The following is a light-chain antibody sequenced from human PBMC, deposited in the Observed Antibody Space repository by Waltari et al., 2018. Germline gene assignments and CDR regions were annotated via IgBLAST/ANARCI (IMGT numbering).Light chain of an antibody. Sequence: QTVVTQEPSLSVSPGETVTLTCALSSGSVSSTSYPTWYQQTPGQPPRPLVYKGSCRSSGFPDRFSGSILGNTAALTITGAQAEDESDYYCSMYMGSGIWVFGGGTKLTVL. CDR3: SMYMGSGIWV. CDR2: KGS. CDR1: SGSVSSTSY. J-gene: IGLJ3*02. V-gene: IGLV8-61*01.